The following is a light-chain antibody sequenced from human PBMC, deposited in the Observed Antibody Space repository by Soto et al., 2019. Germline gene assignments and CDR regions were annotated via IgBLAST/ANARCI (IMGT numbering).Light chain of an antibody. V-gene: IGKV1-5*01. CDR1: QSISSW. Sequence: DIQMTQSPSTLSASVGDRVTITCRASQSISSWLAWYQQKPGKAPKLLIYDASNLESGGPSRFSGSGSGTECTLTSSSLQPDDFATYSCQQYKSYACTVGQGTKLEIK. CDR3: QQYKSYACT. J-gene: IGKJ2*02. CDR2: DAS.